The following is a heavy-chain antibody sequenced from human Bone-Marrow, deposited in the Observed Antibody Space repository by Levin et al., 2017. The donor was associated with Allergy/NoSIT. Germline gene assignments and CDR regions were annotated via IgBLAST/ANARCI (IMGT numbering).Heavy chain of an antibody. J-gene: IGHJ3*02. D-gene: IGHD2-15*01. V-gene: IGHV3-11*01. CDR2: IPTSGSTT. Sequence: GGSLRLSCVASGFTFSDYYMTWIRQAPGKGLEWVAYIPTSGSTTYYADSVKGRFTISRDNAKNSLFLQMNSLRVEDTAVYYCARDRRSQVVKDAFDIWGQGTMVTVSS. CDR1: GFTFSDYY. CDR3: ARDRRSQVVKDAFDI.